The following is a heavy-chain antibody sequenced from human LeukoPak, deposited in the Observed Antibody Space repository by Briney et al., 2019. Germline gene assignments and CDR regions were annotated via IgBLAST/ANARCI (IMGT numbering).Heavy chain of an antibody. J-gene: IGHJ3*02. CDR3: ARGRTIFAVVMKFDI. CDR1: SLSGYY. Sequence: SETLSLTCAGSLSGYYWSWIRQPPGKGLKWIGEINHSGSTNYNPSLRSRLTILVDTSKNQFSLKLYSVTAADTAVYYCARGRTIFAVVMKFDIWGQGTMVTVSS. V-gene: IGHV4-34*01. D-gene: IGHD3-3*01. CDR2: INHSGST.